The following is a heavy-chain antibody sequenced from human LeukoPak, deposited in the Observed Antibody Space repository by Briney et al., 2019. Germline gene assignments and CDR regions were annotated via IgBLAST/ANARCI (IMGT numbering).Heavy chain of an antibody. J-gene: IGHJ4*02. V-gene: IGHV4-39*07. D-gene: IGHD3-10*01. Sequence: SETLSLTCTVSVGSISSSSYYWGWIRQPPGKGLEWIGSIYYSGSTYYNPSLKSRVTISVDTSKNQFSLKLSSVTAADTAVYYCARDLRGGDYWGQGTLVTVSS. CDR1: VGSISSSSYY. CDR2: IYYSGST. CDR3: ARDLRGGDY.